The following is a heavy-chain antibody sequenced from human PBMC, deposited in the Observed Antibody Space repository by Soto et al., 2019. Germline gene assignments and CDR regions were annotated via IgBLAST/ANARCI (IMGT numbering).Heavy chain of an antibody. CDR3: AKGDDILTGYYVANY. CDR2: ISGSGGRA. V-gene: IGHV3-23*01. J-gene: IGHJ4*02. D-gene: IGHD3-9*01. Sequence: GGSLRLSFAAWGFTFRNYAMSWVRQAPGKGLEWVSGISGSGGRAYYADSVKGRFTLSRDNSKNTLYLQMSSLRAEDTAVYYCAKGDDILTGYYVANYCGQGTQVTVPQ. CDR1: GFTFRNYA.